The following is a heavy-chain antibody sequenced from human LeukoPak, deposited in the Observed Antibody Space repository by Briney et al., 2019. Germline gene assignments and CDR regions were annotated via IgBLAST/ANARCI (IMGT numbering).Heavy chain of an antibody. CDR3: ARDWYRSGYYSYLSYYYYMDV. V-gene: IGHV3-7*01. CDR2: IKQDGSEK. J-gene: IGHJ6*03. D-gene: IGHD3-3*01. Sequence: GGSLRLSCAASGFTFSSYWMSWVRQAPGKGLEGVANIKQDGSEKYYVDSVKGRFTISRDNAKNSLYLQMNSLRAEDTAVYYCARDWYRSGYYSYLSYYYYMDVWGKGTTVTVSS. CDR1: GFTFSSYW.